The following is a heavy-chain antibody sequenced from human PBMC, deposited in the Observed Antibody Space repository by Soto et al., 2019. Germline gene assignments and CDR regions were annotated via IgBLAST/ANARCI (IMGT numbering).Heavy chain of an antibody. CDR3: AKAFPPYYGSGSSYYFTF. D-gene: IGHD3-10*01. CDR2: ISGSGLNT. J-gene: IGHJ4*02. V-gene: IGHV3-23*01. CDR1: GFTFSSYA. Sequence: EVQLLESGGGLVQPGGSLTLSCAASGFTFSSYAMSWVRQAPGKGLEWVSAISGSGLNTYYAESVKGRFTISRDNSKNTLYLQLNSLRVEDTAIYYCAKAFPPYYGSGSSYYFTFWGQGTLVTVSS.